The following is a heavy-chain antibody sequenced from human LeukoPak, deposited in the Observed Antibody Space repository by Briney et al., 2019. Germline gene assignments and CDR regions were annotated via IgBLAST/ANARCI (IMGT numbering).Heavy chain of an antibody. CDR2: IYYSGST. Sequence: SETPSLTCTGSGGSISSYYWSWIRQPPGKGLEWIGYIYYSGSTNYNPSLKSRVTISVDTSKNQFSLKLSSVTAADTAVYYCASGYDFWSGYYAWGQGTMVTVSS. D-gene: IGHD3-3*01. CDR3: ASGYDFWSGYYA. V-gene: IGHV4-59*01. J-gene: IGHJ3*01. CDR1: GGSISSYY.